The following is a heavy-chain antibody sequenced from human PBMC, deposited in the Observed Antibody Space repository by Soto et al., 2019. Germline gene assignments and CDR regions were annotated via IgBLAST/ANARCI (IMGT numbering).Heavy chain of an antibody. J-gene: IGHJ4*02. CDR1: GGSISSSSYY. V-gene: IGHV4-39*01. D-gene: IGHD4-4*01. CDR3: AGTVTTFDY. Sequence: PSETVSLTCTVSGGSISSSSYYWGWIRQPPGKGLEWIGSIYYSGSTYYNPSLKSRVTISVDTSKNQFSLKLSSVTAADTAVYYCAGTVTTFDYWGQGTLVTVSS. CDR2: IYYSGST.